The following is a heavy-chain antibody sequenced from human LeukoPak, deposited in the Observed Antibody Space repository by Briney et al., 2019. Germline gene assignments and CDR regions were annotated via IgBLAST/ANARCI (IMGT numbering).Heavy chain of an antibody. Sequence: PGGSLRLSCTASGFTFSNNRKSWVRLPPGKGLGLVANVNQDETDEHYVDSVKGRFTISRDNAKNSLYLQMDSLRAEDTAMYYCAREATFGYHYFDYWGQGILVTVSS. V-gene: IGHV3-7*01. CDR1: GFTFSNNR. D-gene: IGHD3-16*01. CDR3: AREATFGYHYFDY. CDR2: VNQDETDE. J-gene: IGHJ4*02.